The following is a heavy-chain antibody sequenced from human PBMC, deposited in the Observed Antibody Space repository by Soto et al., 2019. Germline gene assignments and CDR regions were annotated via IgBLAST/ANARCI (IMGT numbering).Heavy chain of an antibody. J-gene: IGHJ5*01. CDR2: VTHTNNA. CDR1: GGSIGNFY. D-gene: IGHD2-15*01. V-gene: IGHV4-59*08. CDR3: ARHGYCGGGSCDWFDS. Sequence: PSETLSLTCSVSGGSIGNFYWSWIRQSPEKGLEWLGYVTHTNNANHNPSLTGRLTISVDTTKNVFSLRLRSVTAADTAIYFCARHGYCGGGSCDWFDSWGQGTLVTVSS.